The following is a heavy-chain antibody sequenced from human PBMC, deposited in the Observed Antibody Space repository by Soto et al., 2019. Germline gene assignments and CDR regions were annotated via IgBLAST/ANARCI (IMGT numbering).Heavy chain of an antibody. D-gene: IGHD2-8*01. Sequence: AASVKVSCKASGYTFTGYYLHWVRQAPGQGPEWMGWINPNNGATRFAQKLQGWLTLTRDTSISTAYMELSRLRFDDTAVYYCATACNFGGVTQWCMDVWGQGTTVTVSS. CDR1: GYTFTGYY. J-gene: IGHJ6*02. CDR3: ATACNFGGVTQWCMDV. CDR2: INPNNGAT. V-gene: IGHV1-2*04.